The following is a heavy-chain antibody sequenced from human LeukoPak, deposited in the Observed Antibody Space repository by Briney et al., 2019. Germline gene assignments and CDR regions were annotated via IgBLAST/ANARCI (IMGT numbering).Heavy chain of an antibody. Sequence: ASVTVSCKASGGTFSSYAISWVRQTPGQGLEWMGGIIPIFGTANYAQKFQGRVTITADESTSTAYMELSSLRSEDTAVYYCARGIPADYDILTGYHKLDYWGQGTLVTVSS. J-gene: IGHJ4*02. CDR3: ARGIPADYDILTGYHKLDY. CDR2: IIPIFGTA. CDR1: GGTFSSYA. D-gene: IGHD3-9*01. V-gene: IGHV1-69*01.